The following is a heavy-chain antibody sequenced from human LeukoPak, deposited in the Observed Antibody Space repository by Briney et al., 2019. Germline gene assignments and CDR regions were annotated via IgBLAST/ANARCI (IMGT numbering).Heavy chain of an antibody. CDR3: ARVDSGSLDY. Sequence: SETLSLTCAVYGGSFSGYYWNWIRQPPGKGLEWIGKINHSGSTNYNPSLKSRVTMSVDTSKNQFSLKLSSVTAADTAVYYCARVDSGSLDYWDHGTLVIVSS. CDR1: GGSFSGYY. J-gene: IGHJ4*01. D-gene: IGHD3-10*01. V-gene: IGHV4-34*01. CDR2: INHSGST.